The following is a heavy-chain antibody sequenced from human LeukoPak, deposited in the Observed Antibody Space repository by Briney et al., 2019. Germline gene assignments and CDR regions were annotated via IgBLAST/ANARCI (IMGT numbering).Heavy chain of an antibody. V-gene: IGHV3-9*01. Sequence: GRSLRLSCVASGFMFDDYAIHWVRQAPGKGPEWVSGVGWHGGSVGYADSVKGRFTVSRDNAKRSLYLQMNSLRAEDTALYYCTKDKSARSSYGDAFDIWGQGTVVTVSS. CDR1: GFMFDDYA. CDR3: TKDKSARSSYGDAFDI. J-gene: IGHJ3*02. D-gene: IGHD6-6*01. CDR2: VGWHGGSV.